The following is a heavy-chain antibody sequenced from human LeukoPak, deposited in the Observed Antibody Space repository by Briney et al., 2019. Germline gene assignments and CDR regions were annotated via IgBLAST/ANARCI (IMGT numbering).Heavy chain of an antibody. CDR2: IYYSGST. V-gene: IGHV4-59*01. Sequence: SETLSLTCTVSGGSLSSYYWTWIRQPPGKGLECIGYIYYSGSTNYNPSLKSRVTISVDTSKNQFSLKLSSVTVADTAVYYCARGLKFYDILTAYYTFPYFDYWGQGALVTVSS. J-gene: IGHJ4*02. D-gene: IGHD3-9*01. CDR3: ARGLKFYDILTAYYTFPYFDY. CDR1: GGSLSSYY.